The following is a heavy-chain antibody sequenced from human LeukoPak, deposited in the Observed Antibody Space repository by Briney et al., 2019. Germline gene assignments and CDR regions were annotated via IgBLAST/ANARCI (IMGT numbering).Heavy chain of an antibody. CDR1: GFTFSNAW. V-gene: IGHV3-15*01. D-gene: IGHD3-9*01. CDR2: IKSKTDGGTT. Sequence: PGGSLRLSCAASGFTFSNAWMSWVRQAPGKGLEWVGRIKSKTDGGTTDYAAPVKGSFTISRDDSKNTLYLQMNSLKTEDTAVYYCTTTDFPYYDILTGSLEEDYWGQGTLVTVSS. J-gene: IGHJ4*02. CDR3: TTTDFPYYDILTGSLEEDY.